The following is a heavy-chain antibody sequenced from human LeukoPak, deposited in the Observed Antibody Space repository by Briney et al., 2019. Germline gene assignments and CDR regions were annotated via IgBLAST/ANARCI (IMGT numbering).Heavy chain of an antibody. CDR1: GGSISSYY. Sequence: SETLSLTCTVSGGSISSYYWSWIRQPPGKGLEWIGYIYYSGSTNYNPSLKSRVTISVDTSKNQFSLKLSSVTAADTAVYYWARGYYYYGMDVWGQGTTVSVSS. V-gene: IGHV4-59*01. CDR3: ARGYYYYGMDV. CDR2: IYYSGST. J-gene: IGHJ6*02.